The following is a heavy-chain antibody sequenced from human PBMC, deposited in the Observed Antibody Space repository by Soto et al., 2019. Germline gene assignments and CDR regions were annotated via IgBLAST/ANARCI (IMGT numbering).Heavy chain of an antibody. J-gene: IGHJ1*01. CDR3: ALRSMAVVPEY. V-gene: IGHV1-46*01. CDR1: GYTFTRNY. D-gene: IGHD3-22*01. CDR2: INPTGGST. Sequence: ASVKVSCKASGYTFTRNYMLWVRQAPGKGLEGMGIINPTGGSTRHAQKFQGRVTMTRDTSTSTVYMEVRSLRSEDTAVYYCALRSMAVVPEY.